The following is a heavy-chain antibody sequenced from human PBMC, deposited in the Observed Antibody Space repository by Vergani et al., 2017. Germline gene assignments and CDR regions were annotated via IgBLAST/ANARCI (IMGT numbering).Heavy chain of an antibody. CDR1: GFTFSSYG. J-gene: IGHJ4*02. V-gene: IGHV3-33*01. D-gene: IGHD5-24*01. Sequence: QVQLVESGGGVVQPGRSLRLSCAASGFTFSSYGMHWVRQAPGKGLEWVAVIWYDGSNKYYADSVTGLFTISRDNSKNTLYLQMNSLRAEDTAVYYCARDFGSDGYNCCDYWGQGTLVTVSS. CDR2: IWYDGSNK. CDR3: ARDFGSDGYNCCDY.